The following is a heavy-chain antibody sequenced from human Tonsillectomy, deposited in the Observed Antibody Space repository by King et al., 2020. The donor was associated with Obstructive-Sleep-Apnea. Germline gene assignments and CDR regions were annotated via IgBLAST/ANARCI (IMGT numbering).Heavy chain of an antibody. J-gene: IGHJ6*02. V-gene: IGHV1-18*01. CDR1: GYTFTSFG. Sequence: QLVQSGAEVKKPGASVKVSCKASGYTFTSFGISWVRQAPGQGLEWMGWISAYNGNTKYAQKLQGRVTMTTDTSTSTAYMELRSLRSDDTAVYYWARERMKLLWFGESYYGMDVWGRGTTVTVSS. D-gene: IGHD3-10*01. CDR2: ISAYNGNT. CDR3: ARERMKLLWFGESYYGMDV.